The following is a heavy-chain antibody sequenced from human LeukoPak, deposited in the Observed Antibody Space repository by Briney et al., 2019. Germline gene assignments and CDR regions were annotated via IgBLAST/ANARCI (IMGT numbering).Heavy chain of an antibody. CDR2: FSDSGGRT. D-gene: IGHD2-2*01. CDR1: GFTFSNYA. CDR3: ARHNSWSSSTVPHYMDV. J-gene: IGHJ6*03. Sequence: GGSLRLSCAASGFTFSNYAMSWVRQAPGKGLEWVSSFSDSGGRTYYADSVKGRSTISRDNSKNTLYLQMNSLRAEDTAVYYCARHNSWSSSTVPHYMDVWGKGTTVTISS. V-gene: IGHV3-23*01.